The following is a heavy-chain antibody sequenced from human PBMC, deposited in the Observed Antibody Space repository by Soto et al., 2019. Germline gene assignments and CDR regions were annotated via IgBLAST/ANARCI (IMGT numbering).Heavy chain of an antibody. CDR2: VYSGGTT. CDR1: GFSVSSNY. CDR3: GRVQLGL. J-gene: IGHJ4*02. Sequence: QLVETGGGLIQPGTSLTLSCAASGFSVSSNYMNWVRQAPGKGLEWVAFVYSGGTTFYADSVKGRFILSRDDSQNTMDHDMNNQRAEDTAGYYRGRVQLGLWGRGTLVTVAS. V-gene: IGHV3-53*02. D-gene: IGHD3-16*01.